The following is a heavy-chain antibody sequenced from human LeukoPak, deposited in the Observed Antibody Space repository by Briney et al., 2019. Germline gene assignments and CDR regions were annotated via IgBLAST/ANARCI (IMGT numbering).Heavy chain of an antibody. D-gene: IGHD3-10*01. CDR3: ARLGATMVRGVITGYYFDY. CDR1: GGSISSYY. J-gene: IGHJ4*02. CDR2: IYYSGST. Sequence: SETLSLTCTVSGGSISSYYWSWIRQPPGKGLEWIGYIYYSGSTNYNPSLKSRVTISVDTSKNQFSLKLSSVTAADTAVYYCARLGATMVRGVITGYYFDYWGQGTLVTVSS. V-gene: IGHV4-59*08.